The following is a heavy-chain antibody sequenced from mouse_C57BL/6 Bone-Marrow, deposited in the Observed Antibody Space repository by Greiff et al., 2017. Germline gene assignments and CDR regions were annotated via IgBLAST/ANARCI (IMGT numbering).Heavy chain of an antibody. V-gene: IGHV8-8*01. CDR3: ARNDNWYLGDY. J-gene: IGHJ2*01. Sequence: QVQLQQSGPGILQPSQTLSLTCSFSGFSLSTFGMGVGWLRQPSGKGLVWLAHIWWGGDKYYNPALKRRLTISKDTSKNQVFRKIANVDTADTATYYCARNDNWYLGDYWGQGTTLTVSS. D-gene: IGHD4-1*01. CDR1: GFSLSTFGMG. CDR2: IWWGGDK.